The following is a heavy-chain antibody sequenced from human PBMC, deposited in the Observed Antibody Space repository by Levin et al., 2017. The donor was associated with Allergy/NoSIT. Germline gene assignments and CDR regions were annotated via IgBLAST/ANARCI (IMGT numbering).Heavy chain of an antibody. J-gene: IGHJ6*03. CDR2: ISSSSSYI. Sequence: ETLSLTCAASGFTFSSYSMNWVRQAPGKGLEWVSSISSSSSYIYYADSVKGRFTISRDNAKNSLYLQMNSLRAEDTAVYYCARVGVTVLGYYYYMDVWGKGTTVTVSS. CDR1: GFTFSSYS. D-gene: IGHD2-21*02. V-gene: IGHV3-21*01. CDR3: ARVGVTVLGYYYYMDV.